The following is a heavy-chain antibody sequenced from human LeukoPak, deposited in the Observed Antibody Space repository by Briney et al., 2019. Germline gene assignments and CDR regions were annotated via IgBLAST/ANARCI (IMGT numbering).Heavy chain of an antibody. Sequence: GGPLRLSCAASGFTFSSYSMNWVRQAPGKGLEWVSSISSSSSYICYADSVKGRFTISRDNAKNSLYLQMNSLRAEDTAVYYCARECTGSTSCYPYWGQGTLVTVSS. J-gene: IGHJ4*02. V-gene: IGHV3-21*01. CDR3: ARECTGSTSCYPY. D-gene: IGHD2-2*01. CDR1: GFTFSSYS. CDR2: ISSSSSYI.